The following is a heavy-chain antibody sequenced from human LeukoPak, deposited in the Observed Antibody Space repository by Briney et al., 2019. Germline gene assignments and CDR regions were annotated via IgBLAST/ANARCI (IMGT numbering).Heavy chain of an antibody. V-gene: IGHV1-18*04. Sequence: GASVKVSCKASGYTFTSYYMHWVRQAPGQGLEWMGWISAYNGNTNYAQKLQGRVTMTTDTSTSTAYMELRSLRSDDTAVYYCARVKQLVLDYWGQGTLVTVSS. D-gene: IGHD6-13*01. J-gene: IGHJ4*02. CDR1: GYTFTSYY. CDR2: ISAYNGNT. CDR3: ARVKQLVLDY.